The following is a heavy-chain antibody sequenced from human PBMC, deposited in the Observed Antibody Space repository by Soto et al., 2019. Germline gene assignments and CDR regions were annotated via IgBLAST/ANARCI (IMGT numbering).Heavy chain of an antibody. V-gene: IGHV1-69*02. CDR2: IIPIFGIA. D-gene: IGHD5-12*01. Sequence: ASVKVSCKASGGTFSSYTISWVRQAPGQGLEWMGRIIPIFGIANYAQKFQGRVTITADKSTSTVYMEMTSLRIEDTAVYYCARARGYSFGLPQNRFDPWGQGTRVTVSS. CDR3: ARARGYSFGLPQNRFDP. J-gene: IGHJ5*02. CDR1: GGTFSSYT.